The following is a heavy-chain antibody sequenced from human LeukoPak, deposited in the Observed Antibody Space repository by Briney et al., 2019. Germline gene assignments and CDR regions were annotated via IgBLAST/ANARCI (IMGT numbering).Heavy chain of an antibody. CDR1: GFTFSNYA. V-gene: IGHV3-64*02. CDR3: ARGHRSSWFDAFDI. D-gene: IGHD6-13*01. J-gene: IGHJ3*02. Sequence: GGSLRLSCAASGFTFSNYAFHWVRQAPGKGLEYVSAINGNGDTTYYADSVKGRFTISRDISKNTLSLQMGSLRTEDMAVYYCARGHRSSWFDAFDIWGQGIMVTVSS. CDR2: INGNGDTT.